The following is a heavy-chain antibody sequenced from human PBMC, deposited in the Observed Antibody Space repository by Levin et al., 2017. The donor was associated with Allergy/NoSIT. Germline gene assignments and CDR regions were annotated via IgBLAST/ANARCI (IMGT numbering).Heavy chain of an antibody. J-gene: IGHJ6*03. CDR1: GGSFSGYY. Sequence: SQTLSLTCAVYGGSFSGYYWSWIRQPPGKGLEWIGEINHSGSTNYNPSLKSRVTISVDTSKNQFSLKLSSVTAADTAVYYCARGGLITIFRLNDYYYMDVWGKGTTVTVSS. D-gene: IGHD3-9*01. CDR2: INHSGST. V-gene: IGHV4-34*01. CDR3: ARGGLITIFRLNDYYYMDV.